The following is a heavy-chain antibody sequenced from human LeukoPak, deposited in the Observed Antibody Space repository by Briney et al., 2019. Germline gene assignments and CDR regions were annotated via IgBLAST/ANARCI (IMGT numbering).Heavy chain of an antibody. J-gene: IGHJ6*02. Sequence: GGSLRHSCAASGFTFSSYSMNWVRQASGKGLGWVSSISSSSSSYMYYADSVKGRFTISRDNAKNSLYLQMNSLRAEDTAVYYCARDQGGSDIVVVPAAPGYYGMDVWGQGTTVTVSS. V-gene: IGHV3-21*01. CDR2: ISSSSSSYM. D-gene: IGHD2-2*01. CDR1: GFTFSSYS. CDR3: ARDQGGSDIVVVPAAPGYYGMDV.